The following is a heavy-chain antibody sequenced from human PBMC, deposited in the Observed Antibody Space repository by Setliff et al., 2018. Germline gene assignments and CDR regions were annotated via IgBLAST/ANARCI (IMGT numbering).Heavy chain of an antibody. CDR3: AKVGIFGGGYFDS. CDR2: ISSRTNTV. D-gene: IGHD3-3*01. J-gene: IGHJ4*02. V-gene: IGHV3-48*02. CDR1: GFSFYNYD. Sequence: GESLKISCAASGFSFYNYDMNWVRQAPGKGLEWISYISSRTNTVFYADSVKGRFTVSRDNAKNSLFLEMNGLRDDDTAVYYCAKVGIFGGGYFDSWGQGTLVTVSS.